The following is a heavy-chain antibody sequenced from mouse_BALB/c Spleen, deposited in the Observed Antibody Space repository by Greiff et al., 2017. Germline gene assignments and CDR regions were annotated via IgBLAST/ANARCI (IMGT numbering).Heavy chain of an antibody. J-gene: IGHJ2*01. Sequence: EVKLQESGPGLVKPSQYLSLTCTVTGYSITRDYAWNRIRQFPGNKLEWMGYISYSGSTSYNPSLKSRISITRDTSKIQFFLQLNSVTTEDTATYYCSRSYMITTKFDYWGQGTTLTVAS. CDR2: ISYSGST. CDR3: SRSYMITTKFDY. V-gene: IGHV3-2*02. D-gene: IGHD2-4*01. CDR1: GYSITRDYA.